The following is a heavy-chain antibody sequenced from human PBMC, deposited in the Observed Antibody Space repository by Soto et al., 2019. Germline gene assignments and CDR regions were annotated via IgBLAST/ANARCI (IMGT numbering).Heavy chain of an antibody. CDR3: TRDERQSCGRLGFYHDDF. D-gene: IGHD1-26*01. CDR2: NNAYSGES. V-gene: IGHV1-18*04. CDR1: GYTFNTYF. Sequence: QVQLLQSGSETKKPGASVRISCKVSGYTFNTYFISGVSWVRQAPGQGLEWVGWNNAYSGESNNARRCQGRITRTADQSTNTVYLELKSLRPDDSAVYFCTRDERQSCGRLGFYHDDFWGQGTLVTVSS. J-gene: IGHJ4*02.